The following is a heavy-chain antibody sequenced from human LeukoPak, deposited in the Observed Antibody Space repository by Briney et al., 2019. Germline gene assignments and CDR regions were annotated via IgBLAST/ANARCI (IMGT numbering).Heavy chain of an antibody. J-gene: IGHJ4*02. CDR3: ARDTTYYDFWSGYSNFDY. Sequence: GGSLRLXCAASGFTFSSYWMSWVRQAPGKGLEWVANIKQDGSEKYYVDSVKGRFTISRDNAKNSLYLQMNSLRAEDTAVYYCARDTTYYDFWSGYSNFDYWGQGTLVTVSS. D-gene: IGHD3-3*01. V-gene: IGHV3-7*01. CDR1: GFTFSSYW. CDR2: IKQDGSEK.